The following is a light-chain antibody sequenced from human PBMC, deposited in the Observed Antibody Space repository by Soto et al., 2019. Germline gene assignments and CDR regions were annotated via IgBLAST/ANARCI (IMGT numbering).Light chain of an antibody. J-gene: IGKJ1*01. CDR1: QSLLHSNGYNY. CDR2: LGS. CDR3: MQPLQSWT. V-gene: IGKV2-28*01. Sequence: DIVMTQSPLSLPVTPGEPASISCRSSQSLLHSNGYNYLDWYLQKPGQSPQLLIYLGSNRASGVPGRFSGSGSGTDFTLKISRVEAEDVGVYYCMQPLQSWTFGRGTKVEIK.